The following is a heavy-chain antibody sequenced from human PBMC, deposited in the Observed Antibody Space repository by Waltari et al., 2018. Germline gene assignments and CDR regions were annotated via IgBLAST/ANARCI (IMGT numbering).Heavy chain of an antibody. CDR2: LSAGGATT. J-gene: IGHJ4*02. CDR3: ATARAY. CDR1: GFTFSTYA. V-gene: IGHV3-23*01. Sequence: EVQLLESGGGLVQPGGSLRLSCAASGFTFSTYAMNWVRQAPGKGLGWVSALSAGGATTYYADSVKGRFTISRDKSRNTLYLQMDSLRAEDTAVYYCATARAYWGQGTLVTVSS.